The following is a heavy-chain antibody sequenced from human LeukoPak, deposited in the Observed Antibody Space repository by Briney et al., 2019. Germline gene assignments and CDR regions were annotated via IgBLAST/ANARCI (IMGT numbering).Heavy chain of an antibody. V-gene: IGHV3-48*01. J-gene: IGHJ3*02. CDR3: AREQRLKRVGHAFDI. D-gene: IGHD1-26*01. CDR2: ISSSSSTI. CDR1: GFTFSSYS. Sequence: PGGSLRLSCAASGFTFSSYSINWVRQAPGKGLEWVSYISSSSSTIYYADSVKGRFTISRDNAKNSLYLQMNSLRAEDTAVYYCAREQRLKRVGHAFDIWGQGTMVTVSS.